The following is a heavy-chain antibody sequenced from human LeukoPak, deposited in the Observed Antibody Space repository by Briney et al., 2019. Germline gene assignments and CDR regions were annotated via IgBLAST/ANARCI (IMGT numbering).Heavy chain of an antibody. CDR1: GGTFSSYA. V-gene: IGHV1-69*13. Sequence: ASVTVSCTASGGTFSSYAISWVRQAPGQGLEWMGGIIPIFGTANYAQKFQGRVTITADESTSTAYMELSSLRSEDTAVYYCARDRGYYYDSSGSTYYFDYWGQGTLVTVSS. CDR3: ARDRGYYYDSSGSTYYFDY. D-gene: IGHD3-22*01. J-gene: IGHJ4*02. CDR2: IIPIFGTA.